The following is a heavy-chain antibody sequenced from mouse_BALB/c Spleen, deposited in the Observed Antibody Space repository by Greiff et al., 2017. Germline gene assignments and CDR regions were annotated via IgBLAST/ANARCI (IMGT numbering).Heavy chain of an antibody. CDR3: TGGHVFDY. Sequence: EVQVVESGGGLVKPGGSLKLSCAASGFTFSSYTMSWVRQTPEKRLEWVATISSGGSYTYYPDSVKGRFTISRDNAKNTLYLQMSSLKSEDTAMYYCTGGHVFDYWGQGTTLTVSS. V-gene: IGHV5-6-4*01. CDR2: ISSGGSYT. J-gene: IGHJ2*01. CDR1: GFTFSSYT.